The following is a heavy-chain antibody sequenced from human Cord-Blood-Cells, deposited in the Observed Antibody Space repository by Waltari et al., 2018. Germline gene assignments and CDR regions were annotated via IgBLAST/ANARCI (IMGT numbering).Heavy chain of an antibody. CDR1: GFTFSSYS. CDR3: ARLPLTHNDY. D-gene: IGHD2-2*01. CDR2: ISSSSSYI. Sequence: EVQLVESGGGLVKPGGSLRLSCAASGFTFSSYSMNWVRQAPGKGLEWVSAISSSSSYIYYADSVKGRFTISRDNAKNSLYLQMNSLRAEDTAVYYCARLPLTHNDYWGQGTLVTVSS. J-gene: IGHJ4*02. V-gene: IGHV3-21*01.